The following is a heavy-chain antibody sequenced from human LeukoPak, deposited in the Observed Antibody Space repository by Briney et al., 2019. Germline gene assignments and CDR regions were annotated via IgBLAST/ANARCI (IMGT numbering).Heavy chain of an antibody. CDR3: AKLQDFYDNSGYSYFDN. D-gene: IGHD3-22*01. J-gene: IGHJ4*02. CDR1: GFTFINYA. Sequence: PGGSLRLSCAASGFTFINYAMSWVRQAPGKGLEWVSSITGNALNTYHADFIKGRFTISRDDSKNTLYLHLSSLRVEDTAVYYCAKLQDFYDNSGYSYFDNWGQGTLVTVSS. V-gene: IGHV3-23*01. CDR2: ITGNALNT.